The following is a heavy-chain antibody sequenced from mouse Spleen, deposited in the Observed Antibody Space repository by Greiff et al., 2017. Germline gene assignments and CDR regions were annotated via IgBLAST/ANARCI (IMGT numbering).Heavy chain of an antibody. CDR3: AREGTAY. CDR2: INPSNGRT. CDR1: GYTFTSYW. D-gene: IGHD3-3*01. J-gene: IGHJ3*01. V-gene: IGHV1S81*02. Sequence: VQLQEPGAELVKPGASVKLSCKASGYTFTSYWMHWVKQRPGQGLEWIGGINPSNGRTNYNEKFKSKATLTVDKSSSTAYMQLSSLTSEDAAVYYCAREGTAYWGQGTLVTVSA.